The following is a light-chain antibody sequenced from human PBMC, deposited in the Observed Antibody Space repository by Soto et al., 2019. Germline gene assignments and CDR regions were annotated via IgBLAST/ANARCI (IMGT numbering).Light chain of an antibody. Sequence: EIVMTQSPCTLSVSPGDRVTLSCRASQSISINLAWYQHKPGQAPRLLIHAGSTRATGIPARISGSGSGTEFTLTISSLQSEDFAVYYCQQFRTWPWTFGQGTKVDIK. CDR1: QSISIN. J-gene: IGKJ1*01. CDR3: QQFRTWPWT. V-gene: IGKV3D-15*01. CDR2: AGS.